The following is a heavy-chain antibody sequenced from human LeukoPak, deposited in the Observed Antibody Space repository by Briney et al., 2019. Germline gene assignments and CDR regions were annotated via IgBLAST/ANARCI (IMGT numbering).Heavy chain of an antibody. Sequence: SETLSLTCAVYGGSFSGYYWSWIRQPPGKGLEWIGEINHSGSTNYNPSLKSRVTISVDTSKNQFSLKLSSVTAADTAVYYCARGAAANYGGNRLYNWFDPWGQGTLVTVSS. CDR1: GGSFSGYY. J-gene: IGHJ5*02. D-gene: IGHD4-23*01. CDR2: INHSGST. V-gene: IGHV4-34*01. CDR3: ARGAAANYGGNRLYNWFDP.